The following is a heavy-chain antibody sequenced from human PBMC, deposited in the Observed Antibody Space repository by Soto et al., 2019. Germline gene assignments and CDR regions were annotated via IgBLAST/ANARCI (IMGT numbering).Heavy chain of an antibody. CDR2: IYHSGST. J-gene: IGHJ4*02. Sequence: SETLSLTCAVYGGSFSGYYWSWIRQPPGKGLEWIGEIYHSGSTNYNPSLKSRVTISVDTSKNQFSLKLSSVTAADTAVYYCARAAVGYYFDYWGQGTLVTVSS. CDR3: ARAAVGYYFDY. V-gene: IGHV4-34*01. CDR1: GGSFSGYY.